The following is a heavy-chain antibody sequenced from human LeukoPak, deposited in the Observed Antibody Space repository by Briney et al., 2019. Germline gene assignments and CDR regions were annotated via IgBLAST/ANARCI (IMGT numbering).Heavy chain of an antibody. CDR2: TYYGGST. V-gene: IGHV4-59*01. CDR3: ARGGRHYYDSSGSFDY. D-gene: IGHD3-22*01. J-gene: IGHJ4*02. Sequence: SETLSLTCTVSGGSISSSFWTWIRQPPGKGLEWIGNTYYGGSTNYNPSLKSRVSISVDTSKNQFSLKLSSVTAADTAVYYCARGGRHYYDSSGSFDYWGQGTLVTVSS. CDR1: GGSISSSF.